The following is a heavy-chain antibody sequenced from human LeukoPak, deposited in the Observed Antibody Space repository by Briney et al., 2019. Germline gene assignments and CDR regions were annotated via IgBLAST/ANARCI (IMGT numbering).Heavy chain of an antibody. V-gene: IGHV1-69*13. CDR3: ARDGFGEVGDY. CDR1: GYTFTSYG. Sequence: SVKVSCKASGYTFTSYGISWVRQAPGQGLEWMGGIIPIFGPPNYAQRFQGRVTITADESTSTAYMELRSLRSDDTAVYYCARDGFGEVGDYWGQGTLVTVSS. CDR2: IIPIFGPP. D-gene: IGHD3-3*01. J-gene: IGHJ4*02.